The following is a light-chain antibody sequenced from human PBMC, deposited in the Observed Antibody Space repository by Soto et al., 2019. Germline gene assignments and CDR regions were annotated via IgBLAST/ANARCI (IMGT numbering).Light chain of an antibody. CDR3: QQYGTSTGVT. J-gene: IGKJ3*01. CDR1: QTVSTKY. Sequence: ENVLTQSPGTLSLSPGERATLSCRASQTVSTKYVAWYQQKPGQAPRLLISGTSSRATGIPDRFSGSGSVTDFMLTISRLEPEDFAVYDCQQYGTSTGVTFGPGTKLDIK. CDR2: GTS. V-gene: IGKV3-20*01.